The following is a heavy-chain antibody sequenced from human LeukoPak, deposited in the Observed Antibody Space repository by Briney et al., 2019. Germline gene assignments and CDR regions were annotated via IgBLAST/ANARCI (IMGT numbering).Heavy chain of an antibody. CDR3: ARWGDYTNYYYYYSMDV. V-gene: IGHV4-59*01. D-gene: IGHD4-11*01. CDR1: GGSISSYY. Sequence: SETLSLTCTVSGGSISSYYWSWLRQPPGKGLECIGYIYYSGSTNYNPSLKSRVTISVDTSKNQFSLKLSSVTAGDMAVYYCARWGDYTNYYYYYSMDVWGKGTTVTVSS. CDR2: IYYSGST. J-gene: IGHJ6*03.